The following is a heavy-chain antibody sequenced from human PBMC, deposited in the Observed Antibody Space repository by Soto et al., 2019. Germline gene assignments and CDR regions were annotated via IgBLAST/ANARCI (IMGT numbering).Heavy chain of an antibody. V-gene: IGHV3-30-3*01. CDR2: ISYDGSNK. J-gene: IGHJ6*02. CDR1: GFTFSSYA. D-gene: IGHD6-13*01. Sequence: GGSLRLSCAAYGFTFSSYAMHWVRQAPGKGLEWVAVISYDGSNKYYADSVKGRFTISRDNSKNTLYLQMNSLRTEDTALYYCARETGIAAADVFFGMDVWGQGTTVTVSS. CDR3: ARETGIAAADVFFGMDV.